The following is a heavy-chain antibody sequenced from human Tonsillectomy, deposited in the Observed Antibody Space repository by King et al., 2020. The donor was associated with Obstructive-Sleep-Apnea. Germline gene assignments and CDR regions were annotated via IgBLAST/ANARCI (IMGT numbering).Heavy chain of an antibody. CDR2: INHSGST. J-gene: IGHJ4*02. CDR1: GGSFSGYY. CDR3: ASAGENIVVVVAAY. D-gene: IGHD2-15*01. V-gene: IGHV4-34*01. Sequence: VQLQQWGAGLLKPSETLSLTCAVYGGSFSGYYWSWIRQPPGKGLEWIGEINHSGSTNYNPSLKSRVTISVDTSKNQFSLKLSSVTAADPAVYYCASAGENIVVVVAAYWGQGTLVTVSS.